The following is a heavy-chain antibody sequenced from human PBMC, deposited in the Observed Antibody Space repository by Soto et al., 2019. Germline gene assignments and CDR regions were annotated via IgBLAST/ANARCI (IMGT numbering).Heavy chain of an antibody. CDR2: IYGGETT. D-gene: IGHD5-12*01. J-gene: IGHJ4*02. CDR1: GCSISTSSYY. Sequence: SETLSLTCPVSGCSISTSSYYWGWIRQSPGKGLEWIGNIYGGETTYYNPSLKSRVTMPVDTSRNQFSLKLRSATAADTAVYYCARVAFSGHDYVYWGQGALVTVSS. CDR3: ARVAFSGHDYVY. V-gene: IGHV4-39*01.